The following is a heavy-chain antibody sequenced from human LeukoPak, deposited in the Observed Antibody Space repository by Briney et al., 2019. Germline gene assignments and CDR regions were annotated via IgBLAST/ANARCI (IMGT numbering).Heavy chain of an antibody. CDR3: ARPLHIVGTTSYSDY. Sequence: PGGSLRLSCAASGLTFSTNYMGWVRQAPGKGLEWVSVMFSDGITYYADPVKGRFTISRDNSKNTLFLQMNSLRAEDTAVYYCARPLHIVGTTSYSDYWGQGTLVTVSS. D-gene: IGHD1-26*01. V-gene: IGHV3-53*01. CDR2: MFSDGIT. J-gene: IGHJ4*02. CDR1: GLTFSTNY.